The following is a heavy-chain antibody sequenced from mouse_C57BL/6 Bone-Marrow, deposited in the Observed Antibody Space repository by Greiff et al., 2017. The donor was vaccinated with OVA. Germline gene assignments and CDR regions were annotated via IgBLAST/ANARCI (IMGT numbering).Heavy chain of an antibody. J-gene: IGHJ4*01. V-gene: IGHV1-50*01. D-gene: IGHD2-3*01. CDR1: GYTFTSYW. Sequence: QVQLQQPGAELVKPGASVKLSCKASGYTFTSYWMQWVKQRPGQGLEWIGEIDPSDSYTNYNQKVKGKATLTVDTSSSTAYMQLSSLTSEDSAVYYCARSYDGYYAGYAMDYWGQGTSVTVSS. CDR2: IDPSDSYT. CDR3: ARSYDGYYAGYAMDY.